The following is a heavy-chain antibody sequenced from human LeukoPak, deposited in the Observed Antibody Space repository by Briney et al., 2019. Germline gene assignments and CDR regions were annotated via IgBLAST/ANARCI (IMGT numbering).Heavy chain of an antibody. Sequence: ASVKVSCKASGYTFTGYYMHWVRQAPGQGLEWMGWINPNSGGTNYAQKFQGRVTMTRDTSISTAYMELSRLRSDDTAVYYCARVKLELNAKGTPTLVYLDFDYWGQGTLVTVSS. J-gene: IGHJ4*02. V-gene: IGHV1-2*02. CDR2: INPNSGGT. CDR1: GYTFTGYY. CDR3: ARVKLELNAKGTPTLVYLDFDY. D-gene: IGHD1-7*01.